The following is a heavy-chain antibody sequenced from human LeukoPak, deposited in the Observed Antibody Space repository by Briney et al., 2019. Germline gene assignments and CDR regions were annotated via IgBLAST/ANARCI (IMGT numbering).Heavy chain of an antibody. CDR3: ARGLDPDWFDP. D-gene: IGHD3-9*01. CDR1: GGSISSSSYY. J-gene: IGHJ5*02. V-gene: IGHV4-39*07. Sequence: SETLSLTCTVSGGSISSSSYYWGWIRQPPGKGLEWIGSIYYSGSTYYNPSLKSRVTISVDTSKNQFSLKLSSVTAADTAVYYCARGLDPDWFDPWGQGTLVTVSS. CDR2: IYYSGST.